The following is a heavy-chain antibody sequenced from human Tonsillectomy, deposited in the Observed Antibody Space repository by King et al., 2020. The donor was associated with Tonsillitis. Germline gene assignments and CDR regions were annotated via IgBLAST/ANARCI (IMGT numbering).Heavy chain of an antibody. CDR1: GFTFSSYG. CDR3: AKDSQRYCSGGSCYSSSDY. D-gene: IGHD2-15*01. V-gene: IGHV3-30*18. Sequence: VQLVESGGGVVQPGRSLRLSCAASGFTFSSYGMHWVRQAPGKGLEWVAVISYDGSNKYYADSVKGRFTISRDNSKNTLYLQMNSLRAEDTAVYYCAKDSQRYCSGGSCYSSSDYWGQGTLVTVSS. J-gene: IGHJ4*02. CDR2: ISYDGSNK.